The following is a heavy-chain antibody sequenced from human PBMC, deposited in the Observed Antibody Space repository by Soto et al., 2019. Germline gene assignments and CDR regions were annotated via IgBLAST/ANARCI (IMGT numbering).Heavy chain of an antibody. Sequence: PSETLSLTCTVSGGSMISYYWSWIRQPPGRGLEWIGFIYYAGSTYYTPSLKNRVTISADTSNNQFSLRLNSVTAADTAVYYCARQHYYDSSGYYTWNWGQGTLVTVSS. V-gene: IGHV4-59*08. CDR2: IYYAGST. CDR3: ARQHYYDSSGYYTWN. D-gene: IGHD3-22*01. J-gene: IGHJ4*02. CDR1: GGSMISYY.